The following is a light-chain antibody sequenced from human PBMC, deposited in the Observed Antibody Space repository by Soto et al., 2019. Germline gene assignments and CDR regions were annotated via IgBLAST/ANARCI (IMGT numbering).Light chain of an antibody. CDR2: DVT. CDR1: SSDVGVYNY. CDR3: CSYSDDDNFV. Sequence: QSALTQPRSVSGSPGQSVTISCTGASSDVGVYNYVSWYRQHPGKVPKLMIYDVTKRPSGVPDRFSGSKSGNTASLTISGLQAEDEAEYHCCSYSDDDNFVFGGGTKLTVL. V-gene: IGLV2-11*01. J-gene: IGLJ2*01.